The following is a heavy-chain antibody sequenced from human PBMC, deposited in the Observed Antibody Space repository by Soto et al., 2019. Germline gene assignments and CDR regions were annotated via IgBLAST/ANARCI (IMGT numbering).Heavy chain of an antibody. CDR1: GGSISSGGYY. J-gene: IGHJ4*02. V-gene: IGHV4-31*03. Sequence: QVQLQESGPGLVKPSQTLSLTCTVSGGSISSGGYYWSWIRQHPGKGLEWIGYIYYSGSTYYNPSRKSRVTISVDPSKTQFSLKLSSVTAADTAVYYCARGREGVVPAAMPDWGQGTLVTVSS. CDR2: IYYSGST. CDR3: ARGREGVVPAAMPD. D-gene: IGHD2-2*01.